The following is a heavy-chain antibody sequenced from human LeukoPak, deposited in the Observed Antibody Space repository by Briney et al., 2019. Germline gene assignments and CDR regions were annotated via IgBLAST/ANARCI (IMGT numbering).Heavy chain of an antibody. V-gene: IGHV4-38-2*01. J-gene: IGHJ6*03. Sequence: SETLSLTCAVSGYSISSGYYWGWIRQPPGKGLEWIGSIYHSGSTYYNPSLKSRVTISVDTSKNQFSLKLSSVTAADTAVYYCARRSAGKDYYYYMDVWGKGTTVTVSS. CDR2: IYHSGST. D-gene: IGHD1-26*01. CDR1: GYSISSGYY. CDR3: ARRSAGKDYYYYMDV.